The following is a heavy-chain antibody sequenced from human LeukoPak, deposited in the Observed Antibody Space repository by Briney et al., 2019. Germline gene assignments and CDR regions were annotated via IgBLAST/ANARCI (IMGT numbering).Heavy chain of an antibody. D-gene: IGHD3-22*01. J-gene: IGHJ3*02. Sequence: PSETLSLTCTVSGGSISSYYWSWIRQPPGKGLEWIGYIYYSGSTNYNPSLKSRVTISVDTSKNQSSLKLSSVTAADTAVYYCARGYYDTDVAFDIWGQGTMVTVSS. V-gene: IGHV4-59*01. CDR3: ARGYYDTDVAFDI. CDR1: GGSISSYY. CDR2: IYYSGST.